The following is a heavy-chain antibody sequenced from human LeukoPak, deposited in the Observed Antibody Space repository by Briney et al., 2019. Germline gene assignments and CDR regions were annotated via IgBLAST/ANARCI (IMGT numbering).Heavy chain of an antibody. CDR1: GYTFTYYY. CDR2: INPSAGST. Sequence: ASVKVSCKASGYTFTYYYLHWVRQAPGQGLEWMGIINPSAGSTSYAQKFQGRVTMTRDTSTSTVYMELSSLRSEDTAVYYCATPRDGTLPYYGMDVWGQGTTVTVSS. CDR3: ATPRDGTLPYYGMDV. J-gene: IGHJ6*02. V-gene: IGHV1-46*01. D-gene: IGHD1-26*01.